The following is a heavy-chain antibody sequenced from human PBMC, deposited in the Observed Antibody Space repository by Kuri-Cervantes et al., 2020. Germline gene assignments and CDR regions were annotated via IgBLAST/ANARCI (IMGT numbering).Heavy chain of an antibody. CDR3: ARAQASRPGRSNRIEYSSSSHRGGMGMDV. J-gene: IGHJ6*02. V-gene: IGHV1-2*02. D-gene: IGHD6-6*01. Sequence: ASVKVSCKASGYTFTGYYMHWVRQAPGQGLEWMGWINPNSGGTNYAQKFQGRVTMTRDTSISTAYMELSRLRSDDTAVYYCARAQASRPGRSNRIEYSSSSHRGGMGMDVWGQGTTVTVSS. CDR1: GYTFTGYY. CDR2: INPNSGGT.